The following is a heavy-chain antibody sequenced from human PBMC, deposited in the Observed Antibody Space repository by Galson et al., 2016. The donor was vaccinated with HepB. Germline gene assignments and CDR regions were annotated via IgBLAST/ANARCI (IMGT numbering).Heavy chain of an antibody. D-gene: IGHD7-27*01. V-gene: IGHV3-48*02. CDR2: INHDSSAM. CDR1: GFTFSAYP. J-gene: IGHJ4*02. CDR3: ARDINWGLDY. Sequence: SLRLSCAASGFTFSAYPMNWVRRAPGKGLEWVSHINHDSSAMNYALSMKDRFTISRDNAKNSLFLQMDSLSDEDTAVYYCARDINWGLDYWGQGILVTVSS.